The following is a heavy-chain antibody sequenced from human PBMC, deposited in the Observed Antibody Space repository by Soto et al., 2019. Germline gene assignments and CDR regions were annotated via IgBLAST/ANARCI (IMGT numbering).Heavy chain of an antibody. Sequence: EVQLLESGGGLVQPGGSLRLSCAASGFTFSSYAMSWVRQAPGKGLEWGSAISGSGGSTYYADSVKGRFTISRDKSKNTLYLQMNSLRAEDTAVYYCAKENGYSSSWFEFDYWGQGTLVTVSS. CDR3: AKENGYSSSWFEFDY. CDR2: ISGSGGST. D-gene: IGHD6-13*01. CDR1: GFTFSSYA. V-gene: IGHV3-23*01. J-gene: IGHJ4*02.